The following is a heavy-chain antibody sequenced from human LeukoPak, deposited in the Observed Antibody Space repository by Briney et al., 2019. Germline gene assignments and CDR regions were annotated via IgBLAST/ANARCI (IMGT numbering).Heavy chain of an antibody. CDR3: ARDRYYYDSQNTNWFDP. CDR1: GGSISSYY. D-gene: IGHD3-22*01. CDR2: IYYSGST. J-gene: IGHJ5*02. Sequence: SETLSLTCTVSGGSISSYYWSWIRQPPGKGLEWIGYIYYSGSTNYNPSLKSRVTISVETSKNQFSLKLSSVTAADTAVYYCARDRYYYDSQNTNWFDPWGQGTLVTVSS. V-gene: IGHV4-59*01.